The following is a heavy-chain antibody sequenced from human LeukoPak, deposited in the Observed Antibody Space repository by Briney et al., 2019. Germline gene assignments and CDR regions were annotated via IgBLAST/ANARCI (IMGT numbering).Heavy chain of an antibody. D-gene: IGHD1-26*01. CDR1: GGSLSSSGYY. CDR3: ARQDSGTYLNPLDI. Sequence: SETLSLTCTVSGGSLSSSGYYWGWIRQPPGKGLEWIGSIYYSGSTNYNPSLKSRVTISVDTSKNQLSLKLRSVTAADTAVYYCARQDSGTYLNPLDIWGQGTVVTVSS. V-gene: IGHV4-39*01. J-gene: IGHJ3*02. CDR2: IYYSGST.